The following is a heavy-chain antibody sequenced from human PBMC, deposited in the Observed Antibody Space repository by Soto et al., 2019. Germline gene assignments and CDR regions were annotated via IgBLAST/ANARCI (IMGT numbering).Heavy chain of an antibody. D-gene: IGHD3-22*01. J-gene: IGHJ2*01. CDR1: GFTFSSYA. CDR2: ISNSGGGTT. V-gene: IGHV3-23*01. Sequence: EVQLLESGGGLVQPGGSLRLSCAASGFTFSSYAMSWVRQAPGKGLEWVSAISNSGGGTTYYADSVKGRFTISRDNSKNTLYLQMNSLRAEETAVYYCAKDGDSSCYYLWYFDLWGRGTLVTVSS. CDR3: AKDGDSSCYYLWYFDL.